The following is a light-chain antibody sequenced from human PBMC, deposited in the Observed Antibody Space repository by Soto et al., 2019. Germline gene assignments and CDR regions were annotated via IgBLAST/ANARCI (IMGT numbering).Light chain of an antibody. CDR1: QSIRTY. J-gene: IGKJ4*01. CDR3: QQTYSTPLT. V-gene: IGKV1-39*01. Sequence: DIQMTQSPSSLSASVGDRVTITCRASQSIRTYLNWYQQKPGKAPKVLIYATSSLHSGIPSRFSGSGSETDFTVTISSLQPEEFATYFCQQTYSTPLTFGGGTKVEIK. CDR2: ATS.